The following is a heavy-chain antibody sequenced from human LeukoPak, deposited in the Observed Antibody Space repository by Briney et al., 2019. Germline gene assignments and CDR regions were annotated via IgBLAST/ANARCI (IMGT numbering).Heavy chain of an antibody. V-gene: IGHV4-34*01. CDR1: GGSFSGYY. CDR3: ARAVSGYDRVNP. J-gene: IGHJ5*02. CDR2: INHSGST. Sequence: PSETLSLTCAVYGGSFSGYYWSWIRQPPGKGLEWIGEINHSGSTNYNPSLKSRVTISVDASKNQFSLKLSSVTAADTAVYYCARAVSGYDRVNPWGQGTLVTASS. D-gene: IGHD5-12*01.